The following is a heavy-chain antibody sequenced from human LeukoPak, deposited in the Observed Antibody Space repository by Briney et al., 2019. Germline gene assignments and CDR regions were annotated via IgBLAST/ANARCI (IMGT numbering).Heavy chain of an antibody. D-gene: IGHD4-17*01. CDR3: ARARRKPYYGARYYYYYMDV. Sequence: GASVKVSCKASGYTFTSYDIDWVRQATGQGLEWMGWMNPNSGNTGYAQKFQGRVTMTRNTSISTAYMELSSLRSEDTAVYYCARARRKPYYGARYYYYYMDVWGKGTTVTISS. CDR1: GYTFTSYD. V-gene: IGHV1-8*01. J-gene: IGHJ6*03. CDR2: MNPNSGNT.